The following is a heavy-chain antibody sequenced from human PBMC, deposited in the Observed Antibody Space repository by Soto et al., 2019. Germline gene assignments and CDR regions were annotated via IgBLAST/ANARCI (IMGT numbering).Heavy chain of an antibody. Sequence: GASVKVSCKASGYTFTSYYMHWVRQAPGQGLEWMGIINPSGGSTSYAQKFQGRVTMTRDTSTSTVYMELSSLRSEDTAVYYCASGIQLWPLVNYYGMDVWGQGXTVTVYS. CDR3: ASGIQLWPLVNYYGMDV. CDR1: GYTFTSYY. V-gene: IGHV1-46*01. CDR2: INPSGGST. D-gene: IGHD5-18*01. J-gene: IGHJ6*02.